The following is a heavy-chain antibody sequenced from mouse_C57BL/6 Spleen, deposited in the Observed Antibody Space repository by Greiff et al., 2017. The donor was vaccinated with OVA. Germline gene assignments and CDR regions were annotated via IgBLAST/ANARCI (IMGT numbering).Heavy chain of an antibody. CDR3: ARSYYGSSYRYYFDY. Sequence: LVESGPELVKPGASVKISCKASGYAFSSSWMNWVKQRPGKGLEWIGRIYPGDGDTNYNGKFKGKATLTADKSSSTAYMQLSSLTSEDSAVYFCARSYYGSSYRYYFDYWGQGTTLTVSS. CDR2: IYPGDGDT. V-gene: IGHV1-82*01. D-gene: IGHD1-1*01. J-gene: IGHJ2*01. CDR1: GYAFSSSW.